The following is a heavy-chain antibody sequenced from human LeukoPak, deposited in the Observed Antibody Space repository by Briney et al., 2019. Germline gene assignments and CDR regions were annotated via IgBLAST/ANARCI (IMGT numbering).Heavy chain of an antibody. V-gene: IGHV3-11*01. CDR3: ARVQPHYYDSSGYPPDY. Sequence: KPGGSLRLSCAASGFTFSDYYMSWIRQAPGKGLEWVSYISSSGSTIYYADSAKGRFTISRDNAKNSLYLQMNSLRAEDTAVYYCARVQPHYYDSSGYPPDYWGQGTLVTVSS. CDR1: GFTFSDYY. CDR2: ISSSGSTI. D-gene: IGHD3-22*01. J-gene: IGHJ4*02.